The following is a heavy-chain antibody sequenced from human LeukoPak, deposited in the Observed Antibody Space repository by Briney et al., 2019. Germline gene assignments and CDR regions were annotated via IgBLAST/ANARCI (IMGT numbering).Heavy chain of an antibody. CDR3: ARSDGYGLVGI. V-gene: IGHV4-39*07. CDR1: GASISSGGNY. Sequence: SETLSLSCTVSGASISSGGNYWGWIRQPPGKTLEWIGSIYSSGSTYYNPSLKSRVIIIIDTPKNHFSLTLSSVTAADTAVYYCARSDGYGLVGIWGQGTMVTVSS. J-gene: IGHJ3*02. D-gene: IGHD3-10*01. CDR2: IYSSGST.